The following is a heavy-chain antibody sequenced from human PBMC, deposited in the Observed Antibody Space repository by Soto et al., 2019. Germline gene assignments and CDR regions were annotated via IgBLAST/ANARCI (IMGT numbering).Heavy chain of an antibody. CDR1: GGSISSRSYY. CDR2: IYYDGST. CDR3: ARENYDILTGYRNDAYNI. D-gene: IGHD3-9*01. Sequence: SETLSLTCTVSGGSISSRSYYWGWIRRPPGKGLEWMGSIYYDGSTYHNPSLKSRVTMSVDTSKNEFSLKLSSVTAADTAVYYCARENYDILTGYRNDAYNIWGQGTMVTVSS. J-gene: IGHJ3*02. V-gene: IGHV4-39*01.